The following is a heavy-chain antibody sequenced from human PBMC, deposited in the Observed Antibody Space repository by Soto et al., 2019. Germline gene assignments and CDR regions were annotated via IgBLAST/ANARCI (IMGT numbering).Heavy chain of an antibody. D-gene: IGHD2-21*01. CDR3: ARHYSSDPFDY. CDR1: GASISNYY. J-gene: IGHJ4*02. Sequence: SETLSLTCTVSGASISNYYWSWIRQPPGKELEWIGHISYSGYPDYNPSLNGRVTISADTSNNQFSLKLTSVTAADTAVYYCARHYSSDPFDYWGQGALVTVSS. V-gene: IGHV4-59*08. CDR2: ISYSGYP.